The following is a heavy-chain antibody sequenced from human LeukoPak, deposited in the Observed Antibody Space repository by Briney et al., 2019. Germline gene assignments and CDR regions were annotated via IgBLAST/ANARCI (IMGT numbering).Heavy chain of an antibody. CDR2: ISGSSRHK. V-gene: IGHV3-21*01. Sequence: GGSLRLSCAASGFTFSSYTMNWVRQAPGKGLEWVSSISGSSRHKYYADSVKGRFTISRDSAKNSLYLQMNSLRAEDTAVYYCARTANFAAGYYIDYWGQGTLVTVSS. CDR1: GFTFSSYT. J-gene: IGHJ4*02. CDR3: ARTANFAAGYYIDY. D-gene: IGHD6-13*01.